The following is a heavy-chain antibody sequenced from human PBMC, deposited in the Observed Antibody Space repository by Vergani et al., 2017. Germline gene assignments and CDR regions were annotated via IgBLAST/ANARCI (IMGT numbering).Heavy chain of an antibody. CDR3: ARDGDGPHYYGSVYWYFDL. J-gene: IGHJ2*01. CDR1: GGSISSGDYY. CDR2: IYYSGST. Sequence: QAKLQESGPELVKPPETLSLTCTVSGGSISSGDYYWSWIRQPPGKGLEWIGYIYYSGSTYYNPSLKSRVTISVDTSKNQFSLKLSSVTAADTAVYYCARDGDGPHYYGSVYWYFDLWGRGTLVTVSS. D-gene: IGHD3-10*01. V-gene: IGHV4-30-4*08.